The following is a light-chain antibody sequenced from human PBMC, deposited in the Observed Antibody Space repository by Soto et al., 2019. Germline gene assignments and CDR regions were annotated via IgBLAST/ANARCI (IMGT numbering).Light chain of an antibody. J-gene: IGKJ4*01. Sequence: EIVLTQSPATLSLSPGERVTLSCRASQSVSSYLAWYQQKPGPAPRLLIYDASNSATGIPARFSGSGSGTDVTLTISRLEPDDFAVYYCQHRSNWPSTFGGGTKVEIK. CDR3: QHRSNWPST. CDR2: DAS. CDR1: QSVSSY. V-gene: IGKV3-11*01.